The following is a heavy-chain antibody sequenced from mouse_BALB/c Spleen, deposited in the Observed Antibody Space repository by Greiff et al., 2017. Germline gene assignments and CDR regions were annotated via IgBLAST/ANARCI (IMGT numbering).Heavy chain of an antibody. Sequence: EVQLQESGPELVKPGASVKMSCKASGYTFTSYVMHWVKQKPGQGLEWIGYINPYNDGTKYNEKFKGKATLTSDKSSSTAYMELSSLTSEDSAVYYCARGGYFWYFDVWGAGTTVTVSS. CDR1: GYTFTSYV. CDR2: INPYNDGT. J-gene: IGHJ1*01. CDR3: ARGGYFWYFDV. V-gene: IGHV1-14*01.